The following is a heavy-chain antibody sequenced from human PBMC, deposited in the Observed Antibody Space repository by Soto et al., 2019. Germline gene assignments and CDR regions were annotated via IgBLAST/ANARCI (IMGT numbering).Heavy chain of an antibody. CDR2: IYYSAST. J-gene: IGHJ6*02. CDR3: ARDSRTPSGGMDV. Sequence: SETLSLTCTVSGGSINSGDYHWTWIRQSPGKGLEWIGAIYYSASTYYNPSLVGRIHMSVDTSKNQFSLKLTSVTAADTAVYYCARDSRTPSGGMDVWGQGTTVTVSS. CDR1: GGSINSGDYH. V-gene: IGHV4-30-4*01.